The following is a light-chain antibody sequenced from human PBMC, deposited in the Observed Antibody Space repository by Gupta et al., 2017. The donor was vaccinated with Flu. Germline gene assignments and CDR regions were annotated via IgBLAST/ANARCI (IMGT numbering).Light chain of an antibody. CDR1: SSDVGSYNL. CDR2: EGS. CDR3: CSYAGSSAWV. Sequence: QSALTQPASVSGSPGQSITISCTGTSSDVGSYNLVSWYQQHPGKAPKLMIYEGSERPSGVSNRFSGSKSGNTASLTISGLQVEDEADYYCCSYAGSSAWVFGGGTTLTVL. J-gene: IGLJ3*02. V-gene: IGLV2-23*01.